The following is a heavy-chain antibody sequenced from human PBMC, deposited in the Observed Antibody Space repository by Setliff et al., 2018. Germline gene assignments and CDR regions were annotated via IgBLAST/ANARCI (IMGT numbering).Heavy chain of an antibody. J-gene: IGHJ6*02. Sequence: LSLTCTVSGGSISSSSYYWGWIRQPPGKGLEWIGSIYYSGSTYYNPSLKSRVTISVDTSKNQFSLKLSSVTAADTAVYYCARVSMYSSSWYYYYYGMDVWGQGTTVTVSS. D-gene: IGHD6-13*01. CDR3: ARVSMYSSSWYYYYYGMDV. CDR2: IYYSGST. CDR1: GGSISSSSYY. V-gene: IGHV4-39*07.